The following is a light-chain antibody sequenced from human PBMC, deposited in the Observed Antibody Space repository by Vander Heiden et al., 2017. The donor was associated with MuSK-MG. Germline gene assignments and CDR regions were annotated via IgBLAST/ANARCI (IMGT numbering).Light chain of an antibody. J-gene: IGLJ2*01. CDR1: SLRTYY. Sequence: SSELTQDPAVSVALGQTVRITCQGDSLRTYYAGWYQQRPGQAPVLVIYGKNNRPSGIPDRFSGSSSGNTASLTITGVQAGDEADYYCNSRDSSGNHVVFGGGTKLTVL. CDR2: GKN. V-gene: IGLV3-19*01. CDR3: NSRDSSGNHVV.